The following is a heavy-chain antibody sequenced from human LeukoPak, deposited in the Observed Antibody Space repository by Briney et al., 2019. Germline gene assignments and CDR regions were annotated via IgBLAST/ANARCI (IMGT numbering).Heavy chain of an antibody. D-gene: IGHD1-1*01. Sequence: PGGSLRLSCSASGFSFIDFAMHWVRQAPGKGLEWVANIKQDGSEKYYVDSVKGRFTISRDSAKNSLYLQMNSLRAEDTAVYYCARDRVAYNMDVWGQGTTVTVSS. J-gene: IGHJ6*02. V-gene: IGHV3-7*01. CDR3: ARDRVAYNMDV. CDR1: GFSFIDFA. CDR2: IKQDGSEK.